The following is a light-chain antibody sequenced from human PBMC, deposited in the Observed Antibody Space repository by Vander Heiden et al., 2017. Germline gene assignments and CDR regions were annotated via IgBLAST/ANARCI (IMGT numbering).Light chain of an antibody. CDR1: QSISSY. J-gene: IGKJ1*01. V-gene: IGKV1-39*01. CDR2: AAS. Sequence: DIPITQSPSSLSASVGDRVTITCRASQSISSYLNWYQQKPGTAPKLLIYAASSLQSGVPSRFSGSGSGTDFTLTISSLQPEDFATYYCQQSDSTSWTFGQGTKVXIK. CDR3: QQSDSTSWT.